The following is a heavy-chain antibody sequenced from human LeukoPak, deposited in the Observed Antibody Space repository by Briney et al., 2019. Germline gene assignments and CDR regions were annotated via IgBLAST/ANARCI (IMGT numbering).Heavy chain of an antibody. CDR1: GYTFIGYY. CDR3: ARGDMVRGLYYMDV. D-gene: IGHD3-10*01. Sequence: ASVNVSCKASGYTFIGYYVHWVRQAPGQGLEWMGWVNPNSGGTDYAQKFQGRITMTRETSISTAYMELNSLRSDDTAVYYCARGDMVRGLYYMDVWGRGTTVTVSS. V-gene: IGHV1-2*02. J-gene: IGHJ6*03. CDR2: VNPNSGGT.